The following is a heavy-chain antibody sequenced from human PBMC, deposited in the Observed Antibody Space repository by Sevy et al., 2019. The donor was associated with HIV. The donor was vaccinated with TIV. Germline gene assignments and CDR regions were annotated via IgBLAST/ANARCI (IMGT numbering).Heavy chain of an antibody. V-gene: IGHV4-59*01. D-gene: IGHD2-2*01. J-gene: IGHJ4*02. CDR2: IYYSGST. CDR3: ARDMLGYCSSTSCYAEGYFDY. CDR1: GGSISSYY. Sequence: SETLSLTCTVSGGSISSYYWSWIRQPPGKGLEWFGYIYYSGSTNYNPSLKSRVTISVDTSKNQFSLKLCSVTAADTAVYYCARDMLGYCSSTSCYAEGYFDYWGQGTLVTVSS.